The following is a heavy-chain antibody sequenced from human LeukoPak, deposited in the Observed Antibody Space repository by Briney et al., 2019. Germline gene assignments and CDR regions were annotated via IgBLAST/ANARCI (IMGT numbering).Heavy chain of an antibody. Sequence: PGGSLRLSCVASEFTFSNYWIHWVRQAPGKGLVWVSRIRGDGIVTNYADSVEGRFTVSRDNAKNTVHLQMNSLRDDDTAVYYCARESYSGRAHFDYWGQGTLVTVSS. D-gene: IGHD5-12*01. J-gene: IGHJ4*02. CDR2: IRGDGIVT. V-gene: IGHV3-74*01. CDR3: ARESYSGRAHFDY. CDR1: EFTFSNYW.